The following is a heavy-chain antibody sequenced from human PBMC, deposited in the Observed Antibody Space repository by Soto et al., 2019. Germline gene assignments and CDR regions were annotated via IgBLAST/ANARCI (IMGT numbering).Heavy chain of an antibody. J-gene: IGHJ4*02. V-gene: IGHV3-23*01. D-gene: IGHD3-9*01. CDR3: AKLRLLYYDILRALIDY. CDR2: ISGSGGST. Sequence: PGGSLRLSCAASGYTFSSYAMSWVRQAPGKGLEWVSAISGSGGSTYYADSVKGRFTISRDNSKNTLYLQMNSLRAEDTAVYYCAKLRLLYYDILRALIDYWGQGTLVTLSS. CDR1: GYTFSSYA.